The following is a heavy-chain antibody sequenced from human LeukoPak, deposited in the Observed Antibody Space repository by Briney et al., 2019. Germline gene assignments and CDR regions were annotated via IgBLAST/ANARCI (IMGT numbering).Heavy chain of an antibody. J-gene: IGHJ6*03. D-gene: IGHD2-15*01. CDR3: GRYRPYLRSGQYYYYYYRDV. V-gene: IGHV1-18*01. Sequence: GASVKVSCKASGYTFTSYGISWVRQAPGQGLEWMGWISAYNGNTNYAQKLQGRVTMTTDTSTSTAYMELRSLRSDDTAVYYCGRYRPYLRSGQYYYYYYRDVWGKGTTVTVSS. CDR2: ISAYNGNT. CDR1: GYTFTSYG.